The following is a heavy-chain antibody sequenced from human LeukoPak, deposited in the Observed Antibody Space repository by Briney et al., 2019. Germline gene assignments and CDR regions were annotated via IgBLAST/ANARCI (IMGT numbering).Heavy chain of an antibody. CDR3: ARVRLSDERAWAY. D-gene: IGHD1-26*01. V-gene: IGHV1-2*02. CDR2: ITPKSGDT. CDR1: GYTFSDSY. J-gene: IGHJ4*02. Sequence: ASVKVSCKASGYTFSDSYIHWVRQAPGQGLEYVGWITPKSGDTYSPQRFQGRVTMTRDASISTAYMELSSLRSDDTAVYFCARVRLSDERAWAYWGQGTLVTVSS.